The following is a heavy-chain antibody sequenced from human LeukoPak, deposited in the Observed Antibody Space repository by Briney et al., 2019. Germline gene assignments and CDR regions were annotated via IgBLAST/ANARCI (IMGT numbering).Heavy chain of an antibody. D-gene: IGHD3-16*01. CDR2: IYSVATT. CDR1: GFTVSSNY. J-gene: IGHJ2*01. V-gene: IGHV3-66*01. Sequence: PGGSLRLSCAASGFTVSSNYMSWVRQAPGKGLKWFSVIYSVATTYYADSVQARFTTSRDNSKNTRHLQMTSLGVEDTGVYYCARGGGGSARGGYFDLWGRGTLVTVSS. CDR3: ARGGGGSARGGYFDL.